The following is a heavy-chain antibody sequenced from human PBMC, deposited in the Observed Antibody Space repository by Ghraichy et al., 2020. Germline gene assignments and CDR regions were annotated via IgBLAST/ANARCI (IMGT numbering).Heavy chain of an antibody. CDR2: IYYSGST. V-gene: IGHV4-59*01. CDR3: AGGKEGGNYYYYGMDV. CDR1: GGSISSYY. D-gene: IGHD3-16*01. J-gene: IGHJ6*02. Sequence: SETLSLTCTVSGGSISSYYWSWIRQPPGKGLEWIGYIYYSGSTNYNPSLKSRVTISVDTSKNQFSLKLSSVTAADTAVYYCAGGKEGGNYYYYGMDVWGQGPRAPVSS.